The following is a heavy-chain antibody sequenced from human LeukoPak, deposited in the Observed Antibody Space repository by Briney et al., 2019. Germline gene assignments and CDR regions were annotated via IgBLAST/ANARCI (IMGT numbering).Heavy chain of an antibody. D-gene: IGHD3-3*01. V-gene: IGHV4-34*01. CDR1: GGSFSGYY. Sequence: NPSETLSLTCAVDGGSFSGYYWSWIRQPPGKGREGRGEINHSGRNNDNPSLKRRVSITEGKTKNQFSLKLSSVTAADTAVYYCVGEEVRFLEWLLTPVATLDVWGKGTTVTVSS. CDR3: VGEEVRFLEWLLTPVATLDV. CDR2: INHSGRN. J-gene: IGHJ6*04.